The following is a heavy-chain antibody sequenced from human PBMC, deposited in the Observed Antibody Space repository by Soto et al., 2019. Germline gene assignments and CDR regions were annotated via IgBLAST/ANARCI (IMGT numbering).Heavy chain of an antibody. CDR3: ASLVGATHIGWFDP. J-gene: IGHJ5*02. CDR2: IYYSGST. D-gene: IGHD1-26*01. V-gene: IGHV4-59*08. CDR1: GGFISSYY. Sequence: SETLCLTCTVSGGFISSYYWSWSRQPPGKGLEWIGYIYYSGSTNYNPSLKSRVTISVDTSKNQFSLKLSSVTAADTAVYYCASLVGATHIGWFDPWGQGTLVNVSS.